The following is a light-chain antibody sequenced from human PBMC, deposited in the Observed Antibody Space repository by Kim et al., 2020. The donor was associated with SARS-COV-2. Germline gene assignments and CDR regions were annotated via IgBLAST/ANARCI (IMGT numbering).Light chain of an antibody. CDR1: KLGDKY. V-gene: IGLV3-1*01. CDR3: QAWDSSRVV. Sequence: SYELTQPPSVSVSPGQTASIACSGDKLGDKYACWYQQKPGQSPVLVIYQDSKRPSGIPERFSGSNSGNTATLTISGTQAMDEADYYCQAWDSSRVVFAGG. CDR2: QDS. J-gene: IGLJ2*01.